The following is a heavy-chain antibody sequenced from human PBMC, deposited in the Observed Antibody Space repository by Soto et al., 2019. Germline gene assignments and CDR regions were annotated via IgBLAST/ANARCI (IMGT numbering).Heavy chain of an antibody. J-gene: IGHJ5*02. CDR2: IRSKAYGGTT. Sequence: GGSLRLSCTASGFTFGDYAMSWFRQAPGKGLEWVGFIRSKAYGGTTEYAASVKGRFTISRDDSKSIAYLQMNSLKTEDTAVYYCARGGVTYYGYSTSNWVDPWGQGTPVTVSS. D-gene: IGHD3-10*01. V-gene: IGHV3-49*03. CDR3: ARGGVTYYGYSTSNWVDP. CDR1: GFTFGDYA.